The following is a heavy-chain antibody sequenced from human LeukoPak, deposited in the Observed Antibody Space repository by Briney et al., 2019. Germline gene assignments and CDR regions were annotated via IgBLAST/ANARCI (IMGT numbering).Heavy chain of an antibody. CDR2: ISGSGDST. J-gene: IGHJ4*02. V-gene: IGHV3-23*01. CDR1: GFTLSSYA. D-gene: IGHD1-26*01. Sequence: PGGSLRLSCAASGFTLSSYAMSWVRQAPGKGLEWVSAISGSGDSTYYADSVKGRFTISRDNSKNTLYLQMNSLRAEDTAIYYCAKVGIVGATKTYFDQRGQGTLVTVSS. CDR3: AKVGIVGATKTYFDQ.